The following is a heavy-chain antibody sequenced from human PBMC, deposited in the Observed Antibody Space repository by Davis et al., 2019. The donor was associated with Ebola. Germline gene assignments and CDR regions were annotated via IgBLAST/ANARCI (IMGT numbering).Heavy chain of an antibody. Sequence: ASVKVSCKASGYPFTTYGITWVRQAPGRGLEWLGWISAYSGHTKYVERLQDRVTMTTDTSTSTAYMELRSLRSEDTAVYYCARSPYYWGQGTRVTVSS. CDR2: ISAYSGHT. D-gene: IGHD3-16*01. V-gene: IGHV1-18*04. CDR1: GYPFTTYG. J-gene: IGHJ4*02. CDR3: ARSPYY.